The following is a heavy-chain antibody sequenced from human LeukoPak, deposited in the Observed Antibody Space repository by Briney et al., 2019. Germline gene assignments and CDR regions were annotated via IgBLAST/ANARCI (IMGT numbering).Heavy chain of an antibody. V-gene: IGHV4-59*01. CDR3: ARDSVVPFDAFDI. Sequence: SETLSLTCTVSGGSISGYYWSWIRQPPGKGLEWIGYIYYSGSTNSNPSLKSRVTISVDTSKNQFSLKLSSVTAADTAVYYCARDSVVPFDAFDIWGQGTMVTVSS. J-gene: IGHJ3*02. CDR2: IYYSGST. CDR1: GGSISGYY. D-gene: IGHD4-23*01.